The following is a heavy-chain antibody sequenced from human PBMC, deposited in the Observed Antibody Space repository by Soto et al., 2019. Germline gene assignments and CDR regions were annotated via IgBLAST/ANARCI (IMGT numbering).Heavy chain of an antibody. CDR1: GFTFSSYA. CDR2: ISYDGSNK. CDR3: AMPIPCSGGRCYHP. D-gene: IGHD2-15*01. J-gene: IGHJ4*02. Sequence: QVQLVESGGGVVQPGRSLRLSCAASGFTFSSYAMHWVRQAPGKGLEWVAVISYDGSNKYYADSVEGRFTISRDNSKNTLYLQMNSLRAEDTAVYYCAMPIPCSGGRCYHPGGQGTLVTVSS. V-gene: IGHV3-30-3*01.